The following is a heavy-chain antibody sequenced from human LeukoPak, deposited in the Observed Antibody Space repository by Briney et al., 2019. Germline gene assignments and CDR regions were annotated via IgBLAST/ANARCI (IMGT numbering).Heavy chain of an antibody. V-gene: IGHV3-30-3*01. J-gene: IGHJ3*02. CDR3: ARDRDYYDSSGYYGAFDI. D-gene: IGHD3-22*01. CDR2: ISYDRSNK. CDR1: GFTFSSYA. Sequence: GGSLRLSCAASGFTFSSYAMHWVRQAPGKGLEWVAIISYDRSNKYYADSVKGRFTISRDNSKNTLYLQMNSLRAEDTAVYYCARDRDYYDSSGYYGAFDIWGQGTMVTVSS.